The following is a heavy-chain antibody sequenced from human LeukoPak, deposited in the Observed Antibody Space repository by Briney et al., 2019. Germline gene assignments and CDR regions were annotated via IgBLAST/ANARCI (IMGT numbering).Heavy chain of an antibody. CDR3: AKVNYYDSSGYLDY. J-gene: IGHJ4*02. D-gene: IGHD3-22*01. Sequence: GGSLRLSCAASGFTVSSNYMSWVRQAPGKGLEWVSVIYSGGSTYYADSVKGRFTISRDNSKNTLYLQMNSLRAEDTAVYYCAKVNYYDSSGYLDYWGQGTLVTVSS. V-gene: IGHV3-66*01. CDR2: IYSGGST. CDR1: GFTVSSNY.